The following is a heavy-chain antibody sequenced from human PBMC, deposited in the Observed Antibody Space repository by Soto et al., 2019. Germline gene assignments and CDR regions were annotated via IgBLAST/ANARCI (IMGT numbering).Heavy chain of an antibody. CDR1: GYTFTSYA. Sequence: SVKVSCKASGYTFTSYAMSWVRQAPGQGLEWMGWINPILGIANYAQKFKGRVTISADKSTSTAYMELSSLRSEDTAVYYCARARGYSYGIYYYYYYMDVWGKGTTVTVSS. CDR3: ARARGYSYGIYYYYYYMDV. J-gene: IGHJ6*03. CDR2: INPILGIA. V-gene: IGHV1-69*10. D-gene: IGHD5-18*01.